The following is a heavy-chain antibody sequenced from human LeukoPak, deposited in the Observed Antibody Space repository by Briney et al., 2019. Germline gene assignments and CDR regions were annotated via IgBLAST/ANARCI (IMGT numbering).Heavy chain of an antibody. V-gene: IGHV1-2*02. CDR2: INPNSGGT. Sequence: GASVKVSCKASGHTFTAYYMFWVRQAPGQGLEWMGWINPNSGGTNYAPKFQGRVTMTRNTSISTAYMELSSLRSEDTAVYYCARGPDGFGFPWGQGTLVTVSS. J-gene: IGHJ5*02. CDR3: ARGPDGFGFP. D-gene: IGHD3-10*01. CDR1: GHTFTAYY.